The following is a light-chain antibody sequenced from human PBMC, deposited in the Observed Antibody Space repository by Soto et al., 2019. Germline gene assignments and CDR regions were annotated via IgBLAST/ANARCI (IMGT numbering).Light chain of an antibody. Sequence: EIVLTQSPVTLSLSPRERATHSCRASRSFASSYLGWYQQKPGQAPRLLIYAASTRATGIPDRFSGSGSATDFTLTISRLEPEDSAVYYCQHYDSSPPYTFGQGTKLAIK. CDR1: RSFASSY. CDR2: AAS. CDR3: QHYDSSPPYT. J-gene: IGKJ2*01. V-gene: IGKV3-20*01.